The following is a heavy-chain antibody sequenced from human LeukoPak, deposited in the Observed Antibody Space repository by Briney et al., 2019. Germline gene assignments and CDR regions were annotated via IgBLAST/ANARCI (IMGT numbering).Heavy chain of an antibody. CDR1: GYTFTSNY. J-gene: IGHJ4*02. Sequence: ASVTVSCTASGYTFTSNYIHWVRQAPGQGLEWMGMIYPRDGSTSYAQKFQGRVTVTRDTSTSTVHMELSGLRSEDTAVYYCARDQEGFDYWGLGTLVTVSS. CDR3: ARDQEGFDY. V-gene: IGHV1-46*01. CDR2: IYPRDGST.